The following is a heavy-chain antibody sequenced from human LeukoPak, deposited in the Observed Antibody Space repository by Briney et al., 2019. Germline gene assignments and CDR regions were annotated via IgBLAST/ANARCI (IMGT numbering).Heavy chain of an antibody. CDR1: GYTFTGYY. CDR2: INPNSGGT. J-gene: IGHJ4*02. V-gene: IGHV1-2*02. D-gene: IGHD6-19*01. Sequence: ASVKVSCKASGYTFTGYYMHWVRQAPGQGLEWMGWINPNSGGTNYAQKFQGRVTMTRDTSISTAYMELRSLRSDDTAVYYCARDDTGIAVAGIDYWGQGTLVTVSS. CDR3: ARDDTGIAVAGIDY.